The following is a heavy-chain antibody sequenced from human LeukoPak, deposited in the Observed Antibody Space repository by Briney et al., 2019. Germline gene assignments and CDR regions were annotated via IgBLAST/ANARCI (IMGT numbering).Heavy chain of an antibody. CDR1: GFTFSSHS. CDR2: ISTSSSYI. CDR3: AKASAMIVVVSKHFDY. D-gene: IGHD3-22*01. Sequence: PGGSLRLSCAASGFTFSSHSMNWVRQAPGKGLEWVSSISTSSSYIYYADSLKGRFTISRGNAKNTLYLQMNSLRAEDTAVYYCAKASAMIVVVSKHFDYWGQGTPVTVSS. V-gene: IGHV3-21*04. J-gene: IGHJ4*02.